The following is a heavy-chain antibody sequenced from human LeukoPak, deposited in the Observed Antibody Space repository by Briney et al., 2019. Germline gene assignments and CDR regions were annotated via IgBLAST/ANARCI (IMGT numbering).Heavy chain of an antibody. CDR1: GDSINSRY. CDR2: AHYNRGT. J-gene: IGHJ6*03. D-gene: IGHD5-12*01. Sequence: KPSETLSLTCTVSGDSINSRYWSWIRQPPGKGLEWIGYAHYNRGTNYNPSLKSRVTISVDTSKSQFSLQLSSVTAADTAVYYCARGPVRGRGYGYYSYYMDVWGKGTTVTVSS. CDR3: ARGPVRGRGYGYYSYYMDV. V-gene: IGHV4-59*11.